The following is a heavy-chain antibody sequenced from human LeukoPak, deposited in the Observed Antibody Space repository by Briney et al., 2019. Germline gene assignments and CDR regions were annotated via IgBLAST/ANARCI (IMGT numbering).Heavy chain of an antibody. CDR1: GFTVSSYG. V-gene: IGHV3-33*01. CDR3: ARGDSGSYAFDI. J-gene: IGHJ3*02. Sequence: GGSLRLSCAAPGFTVSSYGMHWVRQAPGKGLEWVAVIWYDGSNKYYADSVKGRFTISRDNSKNTLYLQMNSLRAEDTAVYYCARGDSGSYAFDIWGQGTMVTVSS. CDR2: IWYDGSNK. D-gene: IGHD1-26*01.